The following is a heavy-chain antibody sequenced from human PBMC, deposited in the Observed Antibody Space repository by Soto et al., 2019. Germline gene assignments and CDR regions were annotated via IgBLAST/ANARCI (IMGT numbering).Heavy chain of an antibody. CDR2: INVYNGDR. V-gene: IGHV1-18*01. CDR1: GYIFTKYG. Sequence: ASVKVSCKAQGYIFTKYGIGWVRQAPGHGLEWMGLINVYNGDRKVAQKFQDRVSMTTDTATDTAYMELKSLRSGDTAVYYCARLQLGGDRMLNWFDPWGQGTLVTVSS. CDR3: ARLQLGGDRMLNWFDP. J-gene: IGHJ5*02. D-gene: IGHD2-21*02.